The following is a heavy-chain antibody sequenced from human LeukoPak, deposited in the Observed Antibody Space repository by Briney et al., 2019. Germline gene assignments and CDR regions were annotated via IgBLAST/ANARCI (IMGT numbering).Heavy chain of an antibody. J-gene: IGHJ5*02. CDR1: GYTFTGYY. D-gene: IGHD3-22*01. CDR2: INPNSGGT. CDR3: ARRDYDSSGYQFDP. Sequence: ASVKLSCKASGYTFTGYYMHWVRQAPGQGLEWMGWINPNSGGTNYAQKFQGRVTMTRDTSISTAYMELSRLRSDDTAVYYCARRDYDSSGYQFDPWGQGTLVTVSS. V-gene: IGHV1-2*02.